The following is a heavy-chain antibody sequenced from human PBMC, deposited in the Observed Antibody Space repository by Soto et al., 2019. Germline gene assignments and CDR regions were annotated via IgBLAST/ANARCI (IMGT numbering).Heavy chain of an antibody. Sequence: QVQLVESGGGVVQPGRSLRLSCAASGFTFSSYGMHWVRQAPGKGLEWVAVISYDGSNKYYADSVKGRFTISRDNSENTLYLQMNSLRAEDTAVYYCAKDSGYDSSGIFDYWGQGTLVTVSS. V-gene: IGHV3-30*18. CDR2: ISYDGSNK. D-gene: IGHD3-22*01. J-gene: IGHJ4*02. CDR1: GFTFSSYG. CDR3: AKDSGYDSSGIFDY.